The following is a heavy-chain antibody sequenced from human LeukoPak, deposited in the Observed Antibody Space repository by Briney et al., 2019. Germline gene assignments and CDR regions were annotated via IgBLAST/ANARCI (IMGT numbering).Heavy chain of an antibody. V-gene: IGHV4-34*01. Sequence: SETLSLTCAVYGGSFCGYYWSWIRQPPGKGLEWIGEINHSGSTNYNPSLKSRVTITVDTSKNQFSLKLSSVTAADTAVYYCARNTHTDIAAAGTFRFDPWGQGTLVTVSS. CDR3: ARNTHTDIAAAGTFRFDP. J-gene: IGHJ5*02. CDR1: GGSFCGYY. CDR2: INHSGST. D-gene: IGHD6-13*01.